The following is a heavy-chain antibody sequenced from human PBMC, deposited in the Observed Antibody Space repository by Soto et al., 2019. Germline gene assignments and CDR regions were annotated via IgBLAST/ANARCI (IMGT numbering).Heavy chain of an antibody. Sequence: GRSLRLSGAASGFTHRNNYMSWVRQAPGTGLEWVSVIYSGDTTYYADSVKGRFTISRDNSKKTLYLQMDSLRAEDTAVYYCARDLGYSYARDYWGQGTLVTVSS. D-gene: IGHD5-18*01. CDR2: IYSGDTT. J-gene: IGHJ4*02. CDR1: GFTHRNNY. V-gene: IGHV3-53*01. CDR3: ARDLGYSYARDY.